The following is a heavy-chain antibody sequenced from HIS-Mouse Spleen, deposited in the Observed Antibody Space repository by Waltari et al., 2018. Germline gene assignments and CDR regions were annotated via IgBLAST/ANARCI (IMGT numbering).Heavy chain of an antibody. Sequence: EVQLVESGGGLVKPGGSLRLSCAASGFTFSNAWMSWVRQAPGKGLEWVGRIKSKTDGGTTDYAAPVKGRFTISRDDSKNTLYLQMNSLKTEDTAVYYCTTELEAMTTHDAFDIWGQGTMVTVSS. CDR1: GFTFSNAW. V-gene: IGHV3-15*01. D-gene: IGHD4-17*01. CDR3: TTELEAMTTHDAFDI. CDR2: IKSKTDGGTT. J-gene: IGHJ3*02.